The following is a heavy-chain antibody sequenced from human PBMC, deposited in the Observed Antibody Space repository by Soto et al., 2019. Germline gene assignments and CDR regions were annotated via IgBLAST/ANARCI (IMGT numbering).Heavy chain of an antibody. Sequence: LKISCKGSGYSFTSYWIVWVRQMPGKGLEWMGTIYPGDSDTRYSPSFQGQVTISADKSISTAYLQWNSLKASDTAMYFCARNKGYCSSTSCYGMDVWGQGAAVTVSS. D-gene: IGHD2-2*01. V-gene: IGHV5-51*01. CDR3: ARNKGYCSSTSCYGMDV. CDR2: IYPGDSDT. J-gene: IGHJ6*02. CDR1: GYSFTSYW.